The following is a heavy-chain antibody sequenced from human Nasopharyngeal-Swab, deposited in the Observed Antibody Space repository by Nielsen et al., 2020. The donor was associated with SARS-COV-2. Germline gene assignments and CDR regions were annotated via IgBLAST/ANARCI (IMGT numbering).Heavy chain of an antibody. J-gene: IGHJ4*02. D-gene: IGHD6-19*01. V-gene: IGHV3-23*01. CDR3: AKGGVGGWYDLTNPTYYFDY. CDR2: ISGSGGST. CDR1: GFTFSSYA. Sequence: GESLKISCAASGFTFSSYAMSWVRQAPGKGLEWGSAISGSGGSTYYADSVKGRFTISRDNSKNTLYLHMNSLRAEDTAVYYCAKGGVGGWYDLTNPTYYFDYWGQGTLVTVSS.